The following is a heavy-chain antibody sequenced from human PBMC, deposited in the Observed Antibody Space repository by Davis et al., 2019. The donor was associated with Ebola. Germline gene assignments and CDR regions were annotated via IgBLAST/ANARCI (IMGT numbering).Heavy chain of an antibody. D-gene: IGHD4-17*01. Sequence: MPSETLSLTCTISGGSISDSYWSWIRQPPGKGLEWIGYIFYTGGTNYNPSLQSRVTISVATSKNQFSLKLSSVTAADTALYYCARVLGNGDLLLDYWGQGTLVTVSS. J-gene: IGHJ4*02. CDR2: IFYTGGT. CDR1: GGSISDSY. CDR3: ARVLGNGDLLLDY. V-gene: IGHV4-59*01.